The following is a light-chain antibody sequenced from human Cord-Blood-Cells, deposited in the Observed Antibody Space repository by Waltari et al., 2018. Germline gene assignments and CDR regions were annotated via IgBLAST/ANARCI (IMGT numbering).Light chain of an antibody. Sequence: QSALTQPASVSGSPGQSITISCTGTSRDVGSDNLVSLYQQHPGKDPQLMIYEGSKRPSGFSNRFSGSKSGNTASLTISGLQAEDEADYCCSYAGSSTFVVFGGGTKLTVL. V-gene: IGLV2-23*03. CDR1: SRDVGSDNL. CDR2: EGS. J-gene: IGLJ2*01. CDR3: CSYAGSSTFVV.